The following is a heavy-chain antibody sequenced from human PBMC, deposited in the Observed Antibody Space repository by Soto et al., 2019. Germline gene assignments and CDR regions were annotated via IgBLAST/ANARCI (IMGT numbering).Heavy chain of an antibody. V-gene: IGHV3-21*01. CDR2: ISSSTSYI. CDR3: ARRGWCSTPGGYYYDGMDV. J-gene: IGHJ6*02. Sequence: EVQLVESGGGLVKPGGSLRLSCAASGFTFSSYSMNWVRQAPGKGLEWVSSISSSTSYIYYTDSMKGRFTISRDNARNSLCLQRNSLRAEDTAVYYCARRGWCSTPGGYYYDGMDVWGQGTTVTVSS. D-gene: IGHD6-19*01. CDR1: GFTFSSYS.